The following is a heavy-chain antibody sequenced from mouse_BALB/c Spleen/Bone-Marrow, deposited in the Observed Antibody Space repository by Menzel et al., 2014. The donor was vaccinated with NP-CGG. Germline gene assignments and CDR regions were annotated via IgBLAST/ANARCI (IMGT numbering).Heavy chain of an antibody. CDR1: GFTFSSSI. CDR3: SRGYGNCFDY. D-gene: IGHD2-10*02. CDR2: ISTGGTYT. J-gene: IGHJ2*01. Sequence: EAQVVESGGGLVKPGGSLKLSCSASGFTFSSSIMSWVRQTPEKRLEWVATISTGGTYTYYPDSVKGRFTISRDNAKNTLYLQMSSLKSEDTAMYYCSRGYGNCFDYWGQGTTLTVSS. V-gene: IGHV5-6-4*01.